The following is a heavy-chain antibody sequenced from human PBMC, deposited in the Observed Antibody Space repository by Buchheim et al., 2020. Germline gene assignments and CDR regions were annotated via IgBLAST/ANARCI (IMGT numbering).Heavy chain of an antibody. Sequence: QVQLQQWGAGLLKPSETLSLTCAVYGGSFSGYYWSWIRQPPGKGLEWIGELNPSGSTNYNPSLKSRVTISVDTSKNPFSLTLSSVTAADTAGYYCARVYCSGGSCYDGYFDYWGQGTL. CDR1: GGSFSGYY. V-gene: IGHV4-34*01. CDR3: ARVYCSGGSCYDGYFDY. CDR2: LNPSGST. J-gene: IGHJ4*02. D-gene: IGHD2-15*01.